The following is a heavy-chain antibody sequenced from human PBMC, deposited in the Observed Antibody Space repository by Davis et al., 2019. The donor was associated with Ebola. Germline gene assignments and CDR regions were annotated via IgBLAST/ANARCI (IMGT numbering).Heavy chain of an antibody. Sequence: GESLKISCAAPGFTFSGSAMHWVRQASGKGLEWVGRIRSKANSYATAYAASVKGRFTISRDDSKNTAYLQMNSLKTEDTAVYYCTSEVGAIDYWGQGTLVTVSS. J-gene: IGHJ4*02. V-gene: IGHV3-73*01. CDR3: TSEVGAIDY. D-gene: IGHD1-26*01. CDR2: IRSKANSYAT. CDR1: GFTFSGSA.